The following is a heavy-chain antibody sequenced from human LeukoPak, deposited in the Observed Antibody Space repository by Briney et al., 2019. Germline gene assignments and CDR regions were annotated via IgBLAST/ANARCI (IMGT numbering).Heavy chain of an antibody. V-gene: IGHV1-8*01. CDR3: ARGRKWRYGSGSYYHY. CDR2: MNHNSGNT. J-gene: IGHJ4*02. Sequence: AXXXVSCKASGYTFTSYDINWVRQAPGQGLEWMGWMNHNSGNTDYAKKFKGRVTMNRKNSKRTAYMEVNRLRDEDTAVYYCARGRKWRYGSGSYYHYWGQGTLVTVSS. CDR1: GYTFTSYD. D-gene: IGHD3-10*01.